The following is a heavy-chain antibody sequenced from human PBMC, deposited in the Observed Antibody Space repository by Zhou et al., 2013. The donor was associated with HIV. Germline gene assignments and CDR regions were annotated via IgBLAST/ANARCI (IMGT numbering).Heavy chain of an antibody. V-gene: IGHV1-18*01. CDR2: ISAYNGNT. CDR1: GYTFTSYG. CDR3: ARDSRHSGYDSGNYYYGMDV. Sequence: QVQLVQSGAEVKKPGASVKVSCKASGYTFTSYGISWVRQAPGQGLEWMGWISAYNGNTNYAQKLQGRVTMTTDTSTSTAYMELRSLRSDDTAVYYCARDSRHSGYDSGNYYYGMDVWGQGTTVTVSS. D-gene: IGHD5-12*01. J-gene: IGHJ6*02.